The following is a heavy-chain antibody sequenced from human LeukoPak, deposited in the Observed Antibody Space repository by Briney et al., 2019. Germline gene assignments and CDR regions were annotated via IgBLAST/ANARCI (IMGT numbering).Heavy chain of an antibody. D-gene: IGHD4-17*01. Sequence: SETLSLTCAVSGTSFSSYYWSWIRQPPGKGLEWIGEVNNSGYTNANPSLKSRVTISVDTSKNQFSLRLRSVTAADTAVYFCARMTTGHDFWGQGTQVTVSS. CDR2: VNNSGYT. J-gene: IGHJ4*02. CDR1: GTSFSSYY. CDR3: ARMTTGHDF. V-gene: IGHV4-34*01.